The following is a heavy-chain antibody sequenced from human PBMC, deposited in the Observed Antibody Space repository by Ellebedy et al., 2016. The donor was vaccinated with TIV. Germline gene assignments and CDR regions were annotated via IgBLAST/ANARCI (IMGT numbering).Heavy chain of an antibody. Sequence: AASVKVSCKTSGGTFNTYAINWLRQAPGQGLEWMGVIIPLSDTTHSAQKFQRRVTITADESTSTAYMYLSSLTSEDTAMYYCARDRGNSHAFAIWGQGTMVTVSS. V-gene: IGHV1-69*13. CDR3: ARDRGNSHAFAI. J-gene: IGHJ3*02. CDR1: GGTFNTYA. CDR2: IIPLSDTT. D-gene: IGHD4-23*01.